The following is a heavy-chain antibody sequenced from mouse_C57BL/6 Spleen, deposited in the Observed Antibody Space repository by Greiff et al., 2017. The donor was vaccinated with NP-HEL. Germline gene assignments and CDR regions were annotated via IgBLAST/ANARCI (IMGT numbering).Heavy chain of an antibody. D-gene: IGHD2-5*01. V-gene: IGHV1-64*01. Sequence: VQLQQPGAELVKPGASVKLSCKASGYTFTSYWMHWVKQRPGQGLEWIGMIHPNSGSTNYNEKFKSKATLTVDKSSSTAYMQLSSLTSEDSAVYYCARDSNYRYAMDYWGQGTSVTVSS. CDR3: ARDSNYRYAMDY. CDR2: IHPNSGST. CDR1: GYTFTSYW. J-gene: IGHJ4*01.